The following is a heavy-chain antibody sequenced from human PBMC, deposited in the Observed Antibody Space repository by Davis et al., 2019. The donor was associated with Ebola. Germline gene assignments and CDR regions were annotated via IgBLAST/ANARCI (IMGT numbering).Heavy chain of an antibody. D-gene: IGHD3-16*01. CDR1: GGSFSGYY. Sequence: MPGGSLRLSCAVYGGSFSGYYWSWIRQPPGKGLEWIGEINHSGSTNYNPSLKSRVTISVDTSKNQFSLKLSSVTAADTAVYYCARDPRGGADGMDVWGQGTTVTVSS. V-gene: IGHV4-34*01. CDR2: INHSGST. J-gene: IGHJ6*02. CDR3: ARDPRGGADGMDV.